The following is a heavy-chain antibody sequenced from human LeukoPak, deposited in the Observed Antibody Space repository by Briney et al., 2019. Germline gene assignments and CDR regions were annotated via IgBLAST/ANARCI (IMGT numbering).Heavy chain of an antibody. CDR1: GYTFTKYG. Sequence: ASVQDSCKASGYTFTKYGITWVRQAPGKGRAWMGCINTYNGNTNYAQKLQGRVTMNTDTSTSTSYMELRSLRSDDTAVYYCVRGYRYIVVVVAAALYCMDVWGQGTTVTVSS. CDR2: INTYNGNT. D-gene: IGHD2-15*01. V-gene: IGHV1-18*01. CDR3: VRGYRYIVVVVAAALYCMDV. J-gene: IGHJ6*02.